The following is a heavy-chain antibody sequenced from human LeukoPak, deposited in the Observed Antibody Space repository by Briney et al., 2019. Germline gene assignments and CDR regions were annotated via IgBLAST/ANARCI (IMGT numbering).Heavy chain of an antibody. J-gene: IGHJ4*02. Sequence: SETLSLTCAVYGGSFSGYYWSWIRQPPGKGREWIGEINHSGSTNYNPSLKSRVTISVDTSKNQFSLKLSSVTAADTAVYYCATAPSYDILTGYTDAFDYWGQGTLVTVSS. CDR1: GGSFSGYY. V-gene: IGHV4-34*01. CDR2: INHSGST. CDR3: ATAPSYDILTGYTDAFDY. D-gene: IGHD3-9*01.